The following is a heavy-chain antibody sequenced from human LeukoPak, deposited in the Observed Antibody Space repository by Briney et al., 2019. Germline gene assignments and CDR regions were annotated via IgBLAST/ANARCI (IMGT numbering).Heavy chain of an antibody. Sequence: SGGSLRLSCAASGFTFSSYSMNWVRQAPGKGLEWVSAISGSGGSTYYADSVKGRFTISRDNSKNTLYLQMNSLRAEDTAVYYCAKGRIVRGVTEPIFDYWGQGTLVTVSS. CDR1: GFTFSSYS. D-gene: IGHD3-10*01. CDR3: AKGRIVRGVTEPIFDY. CDR2: ISGSGGST. J-gene: IGHJ4*02. V-gene: IGHV3-23*01.